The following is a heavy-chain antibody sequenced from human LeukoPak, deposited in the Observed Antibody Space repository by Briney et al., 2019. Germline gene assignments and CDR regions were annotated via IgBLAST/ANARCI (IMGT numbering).Heavy chain of an antibody. V-gene: IGHV4-34*01. D-gene: IGHD6-19*01. CDR2: INHSGST. CDR3: ARGRWAVAGFGDAFDI. CDR1: GGSFSGYY. J-gene: IGHJ3*02. Sequence: SETLSLTCAVYGGSFSGYYWSWIRQPPGKGLEWIGEINHSGSTNYNPSLKSRVTISVDTSKNQFSLKLCSVTAADTAVYYCARGRWAVAGFGDAFDIWGQGTMVTVSS.